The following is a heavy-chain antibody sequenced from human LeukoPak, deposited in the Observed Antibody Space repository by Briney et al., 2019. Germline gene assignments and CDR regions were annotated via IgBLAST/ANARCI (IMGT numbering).Heavy chain of an antibody. D-gene: IGHD6-19*01. Sequence: ASVKVSCKASGYTFTGYYMHWVRQAPGQGLEWMGWINPNSGGTNYAQKFQGRVTMTRDTSISTAYMELSRLRSDDTAVYYCARDRQSYSSGWYESVEAFDIWGQGTMVTVSS. V-gene: IGHV1-2*02. CDR3: ARDRQSYSSGWYESVEAFDI. CDR1: GYTFTGYY. CDR2: INPNSGGT. J-gene: IGHJ3*02.